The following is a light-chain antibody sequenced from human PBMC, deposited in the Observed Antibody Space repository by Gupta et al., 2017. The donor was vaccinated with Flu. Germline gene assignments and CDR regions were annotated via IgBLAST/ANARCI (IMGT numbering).Light chain of an antibody. V-gene: IGKV3-20*01. Sequence: EIVLTQSPGTLSLSPGERATLSCRASQSVSSHYLAWYQQKPGQAPRLLIYGASTRATGIPDRFSGSGSGTDFTRTISRLEPEDFAVYYCKQYGSSPGYIFGQGTKLEIK. CDR2: GAS. CDR1: QSVSSHY. CDR3: KQYGSSPGYI. J-gene: IGKJ2*01.